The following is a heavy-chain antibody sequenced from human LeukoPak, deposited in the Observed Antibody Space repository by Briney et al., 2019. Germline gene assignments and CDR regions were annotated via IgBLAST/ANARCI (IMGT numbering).Heavy chain of an antibody. D-gene: IGHD6-19*01. CDR1: GFTFSSYA. CDR3: AKWPKSGAVAGFDY. V-gene: IGHV3-23*01. Sequence: GASLRLSCAASGFTFSSYAMSWVRQAPGKGLEWVSAISGSGGSTYYADSVKGRFTISRDNSKNTLYLQMNSLRAEDTAAYYCAKWPKSGAVAGFDYWGQGTLVTVSS. CDR2: ISGSGGST. J-gene: IGHJ4*02.